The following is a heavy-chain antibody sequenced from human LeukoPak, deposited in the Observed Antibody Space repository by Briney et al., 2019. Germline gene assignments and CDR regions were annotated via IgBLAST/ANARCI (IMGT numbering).Heavy chain of an antibody. CDR1: GGSISSGDYY. CDR3: ARGVLRLGELSS. CDR2: IYYSGST. D-gene: IGHD3-16*02. Sequence: SQTPSLTCTVSGGSISSGDYYWSWIRQPPGKGLEWIGYIYYSGSTYYNPSLKSRVTISVDTSKNQFSLKLSSVTAADTAVYYCARGVLRLGELSSWGQGTLVTVSS. J-gene: IGHJ5*02. V-gene: IGHV4-30-4*08.